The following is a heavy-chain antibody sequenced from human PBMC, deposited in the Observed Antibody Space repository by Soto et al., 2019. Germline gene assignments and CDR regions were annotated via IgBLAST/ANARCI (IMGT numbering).Heavy chain of an antibody. CDR3: ARESYEIVGATSFDY. Sequence: QVQLVESGGGVVQPGRSLRLSCAASGFTFSSYGMHWVRQTPGKGLEWVAVIWYDGCNKYYADSVKGRFTISRDNSKNTLYLQMNSLRAEDTAVYYCARESYEIVGATSFDYWGQGTLVTVSS. CDR1: GFTFSSYG. D-gene: IGHD1-26*01. V-gene: IGHV3-33*01. J-gene: IGHJ4*02. CDR2: IWYDGCNK.